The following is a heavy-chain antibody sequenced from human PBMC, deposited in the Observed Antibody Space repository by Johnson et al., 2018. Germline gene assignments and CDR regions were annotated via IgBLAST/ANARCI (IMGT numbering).Heavy chain of an antibody. CDR1: GGSIRSGSYY. D-gene: IGHD3/OR15-3a*01. J-gene: IGHJ1*01. Sequence: QVQLQESGPGLVKPSQTLSLTCSVSGGSIRSGSYYWSWIRQPAGRGLEWIGRLYTSGSTNYNPPLKSRVIISLDTPKNQFSLKLSPGTAAATAGYSFARDRPDHDFWTGSNHPAEYFQHWGQGTLVTVSS. CDR3: ARDRPDHDFWTGSNHPAEYFQH. CDR2: LYTSGST. V-gene: IGHV4-61*02.